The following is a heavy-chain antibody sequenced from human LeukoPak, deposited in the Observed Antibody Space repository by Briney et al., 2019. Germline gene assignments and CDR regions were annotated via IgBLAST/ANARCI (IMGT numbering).Heavy chain of an antibody. CDR1: GFTLNNSP. CDR2: ISGSDDSV. V-gene: IGHV3-23*01. Sequence: PGGSLRLSCAASGFTLNNSPMTWVRQAPGKGLEWVSSISGSDDSVHYGDAVKGRFSISRGNSKNTLFLEMNSLRAEDTAVYYCGRGSPYSDIWRYPGPKTFNYFYMDVWGKGTTVIVSS. D-gene: IGHD3-3*01. J-gene: IGHJ6*03. CDR3: GRGSPYSDIWRYPGPKTFNYFYMDV.